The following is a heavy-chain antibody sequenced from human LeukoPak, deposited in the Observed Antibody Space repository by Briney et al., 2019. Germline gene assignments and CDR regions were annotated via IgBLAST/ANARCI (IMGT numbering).Heavy chain of an antibody. CDR2: ISSDGSSK. CDR3: ARHLSSTADH. J-gene: IGHJ4*02. Sequence: GGSLRLSCAASGFTFTSYDIHWVRQAPGKGLEWVAVISSDGSSKYYADSVKGRFTISRDNSKNTLYLQMNSLRAEDTAVYYCARHLSSTADHWGQGTLVTVSS. D-gene: IGHD2-2*01. CDR1: GFTFTSYD. V-gene: IGHV3-30-3*01.